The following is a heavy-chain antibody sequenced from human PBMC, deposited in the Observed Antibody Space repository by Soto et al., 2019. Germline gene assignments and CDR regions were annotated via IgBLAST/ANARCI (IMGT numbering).Heavy chain of an antibody. V-gene: IGHV1-69*01. Sequence: QVQLAQSGAEVRSPGSSVKVSCRASGGSFSDSAFSWLRQAPGQGLEWVGGIIPMFAATKYAQAFQGRVTITADASPRMVYLALSSLTSDDSAVYFCARGGIVAVPAALSSYDDYTHYRFDSWGQGTLVSVS. J-gene: IGHJ4*02. CDR1: GGSFSDSA. D-gene: IGHD4-4*01. CDR2: IIPMFAAT. CDR3: ARGGIVAVPAALSSYDDYTHYRFDS.